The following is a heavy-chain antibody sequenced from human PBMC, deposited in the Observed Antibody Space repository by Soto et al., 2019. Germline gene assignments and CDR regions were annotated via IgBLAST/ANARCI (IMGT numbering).Heavy chain of an antibody. CDR2: MNPYSGNT. V-gene: IGHV1-8*01. CDR3: ARGRFRRTWFDP. Sequence: QVQLVQSGAEVKQPGASVKVSCKASGYTFSDYDINWVRQAAGQGLEWMGWMNPYSGNTGYAQKFQGRATMTTDTSITTADMGLSRLRFEDTAILYRARGRFRRTWFDPWGQGTLVSVSP. CDR1: GYTFSDYD. J-gene: IGHJ5*02. D-gene: IGHD3-16*01.